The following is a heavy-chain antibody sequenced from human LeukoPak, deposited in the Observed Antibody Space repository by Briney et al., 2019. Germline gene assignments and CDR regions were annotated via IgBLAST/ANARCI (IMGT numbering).Heavy chain of an antibody. V-gene: IGHV3-21*01. CDR2: ISSSSSYI. D-gene: IGHD5-12*01. Sequence: GGSLRLSCAASGFTFSSYSMNWVRQAPGKGLEWVSSISSSSSYIYYAESVKGRFTISRDKAKSSLYLQVNSRRAEDTAGYYCARDAYSGYEPTFDYWSEGTLVTVAS. CDR1: GFTFSSYS. J-gene: IGHJ4*02. CDR3: ARDAYSGYEPTFDY.